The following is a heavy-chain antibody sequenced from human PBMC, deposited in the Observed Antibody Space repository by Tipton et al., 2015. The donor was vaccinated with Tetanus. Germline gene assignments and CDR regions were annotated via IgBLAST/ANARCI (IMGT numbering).Heavy chain of an antibody. J-gene: IGHJ4*02. CDR1: GFMFSSYT. Sequence: SLRLSCAASGFMFSSYTMSWVRQAPGKGLECVSAIGGSGGASYYVDSVKGRFSISRDNAKNTLYLQMNSLRVEDTAVYYCVRDGGSSGWLAYWGQGTLVTVSS. CDR3: VRDGGSSGWLAY. D-gene: IGHD6-19*01. CDR2: IGGSGGAS. V-gene: IGHV3-23*01.